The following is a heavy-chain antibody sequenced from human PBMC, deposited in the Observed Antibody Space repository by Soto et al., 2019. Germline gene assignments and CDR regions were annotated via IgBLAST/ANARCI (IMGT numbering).Heavy chain of an antibody. J-gene: IGHJ4*02. CDR3: ARDEGYIEVAGTDY. V-gene: IGHV1-18*04. Sequence: ASVKVSCKASGYTFTSYGISWVRQAPGQGLEWMGWISAYNGNTNYAQKLQGRVTMTTDTSTSTAYMELRSLRSDDTAVYYCARDEGYIEVAGTDYWGQGTLVTVSS. CDR1: GYTFTSYG. CDR2: ISAYNGNT. D-gene: IGHD6-19*01.